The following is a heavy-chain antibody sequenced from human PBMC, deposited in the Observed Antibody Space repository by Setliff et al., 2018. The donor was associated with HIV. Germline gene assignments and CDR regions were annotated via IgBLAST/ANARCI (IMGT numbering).Heavy chain of an antibody. CDR1: GGSISNYYW. CDR2: IYHSGTT. CDR3: ARGRQIGIEGAGAFDI. V-gene: IGHV4-4*02. D-gene: IGHD1-26*01. J-gene: IGHJ3*02. Sequence: PSETLSLTCIVPGGSISNYYWWTWVRQPPGKGLEWIGEIYHSGTTDYKPSLKSRVTMSLDQAKKQLSLRLSYVTAADTAVYYCARGRQIGIEGAGAFDIWGPGTVVTVSS.